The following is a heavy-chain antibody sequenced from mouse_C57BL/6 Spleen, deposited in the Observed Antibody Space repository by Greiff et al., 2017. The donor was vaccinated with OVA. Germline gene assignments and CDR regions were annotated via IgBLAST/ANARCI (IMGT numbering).Heavy chain of an antibody. V-gene: IGHV1-82*01. CDR3: ARGIYYDYDGAWFAY. CDR2: IYPGDGDT. Sequence: VKLQESGPELVKPGASVKISCKASGYAFSSSWMNWVKQRPGKGLEWIGRIYPGDGDTNYTGKFKGKATLTADKSSSTAYMQLSSLTSEDSAVYFCARGIYYDYDGAWFAYWGQGTLVTVSA. CDR1: GYAFSSSW. J-gene: IGHJ3*01. D-gene: IGHD2-4*01.